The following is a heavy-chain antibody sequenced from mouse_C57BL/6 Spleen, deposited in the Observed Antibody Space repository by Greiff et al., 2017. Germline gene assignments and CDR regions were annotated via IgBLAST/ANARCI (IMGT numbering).Heavy chain of an antibody. CDR3: ARERDYCDGYFGA. Sequence: LLQSGAELVKPGASVKLSCKASGYTFTDYYMHWVKQRPGQGLEWIGRIYPGGGGTNYNPKFQGKATITADTSSNTAYLQLSSLTSEDTAVYYCARERDYCDGYFGAWGQGTTVTVSS. J-gene: IGHJ1*01. V-gene: IGHV14-2*02. CDR2: IYPGGGGT. CDR1: GYTFTDYY. D-gene: IGHD2-4*01.